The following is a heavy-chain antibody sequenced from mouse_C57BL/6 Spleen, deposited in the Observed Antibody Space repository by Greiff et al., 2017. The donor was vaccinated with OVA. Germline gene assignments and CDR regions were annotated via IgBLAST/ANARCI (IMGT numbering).Heavy chain of an antibody. D-gene: IGHD4-1*01. J-gene: IGHJ2*01. Sequence: VQLQQSGAELVKPGASVKISCKASGYAFSSYWMNWVKQRPGQGLEWIGQIYPGAGGTHYNGKFKGKATLTADKSSSTAYMQLSSLTSEDSAVYFCARYGTGGGEYWGQGTTLTVAS. CDR1: GYAFSSYW. V-gene: IGHV1-80*01. CDR2: IYPGAGGT. CDR3: ARYGTGGGEY.